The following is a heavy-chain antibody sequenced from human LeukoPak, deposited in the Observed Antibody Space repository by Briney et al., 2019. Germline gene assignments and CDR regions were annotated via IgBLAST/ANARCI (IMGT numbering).Heavy chain of an antibody. CDR1: GFTFSSYA. V-gene: IGHV3-23*01. J-gene: IGHJ4*02. Sequence: QPGGSLRLSCAASGFTFSSYAMSWVRQAPGKGLEWASAISGSGGSTYYADSVKGRFTISRDNSKNTLYLQMNSLRAEDTAVYYCAKRSQLRFLEWLSPKQYYFDYWGQGTLVTVSS. CDR2: ISGSGGST. D-gene: IGHD3-3*01. CDR3: AKRSQLRFLEWLSPKQYYFDY.